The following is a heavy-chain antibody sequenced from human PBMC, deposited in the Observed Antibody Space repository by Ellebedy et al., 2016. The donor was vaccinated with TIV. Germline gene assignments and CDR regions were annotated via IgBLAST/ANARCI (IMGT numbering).Heavy chain of an antibody. CDR2: ISAYNGNT. D-gene: IGHD1-26*01. CDR3: ARDLGVGASARNFDY. J-gene: IGHJ4*02. Sequence: ASVKVSXKASGYTFTSYGISWVRQAPGQGLEWMGWISAYNGNTNYAQKLQGRVTMTTDTSTSTAYMELRSLRSDDTAVYYCARDLGVGASARNFDYWGQGTLVTVSS. CDR1: GYTFTSYG. V-gene: IGHV1-18*04.